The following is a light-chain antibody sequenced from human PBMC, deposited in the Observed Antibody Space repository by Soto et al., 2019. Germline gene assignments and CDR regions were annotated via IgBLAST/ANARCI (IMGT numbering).Light chain of an antibody. V-gene: IGKV1-5*03. J-gene: IGKJ1*01. CDR1: QSIDKW. Sequence: DIQMTQFPSTLSASVGDRVTITCRASQSIDKWLAWYQQKPGKAPNLLIYEASNLEGGVPSRISGSRSGTDFTLTISSLQPDDFATYYCQQYKIYPTFGQGTKVETK. CDR2: EAS. CDR3: QQYKIYPT.